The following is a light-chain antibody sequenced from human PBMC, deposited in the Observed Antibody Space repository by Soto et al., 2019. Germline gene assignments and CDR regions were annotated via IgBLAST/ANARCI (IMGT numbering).Light chain of an antibody. Sequence: DIQMTQSPSTLSASVGDRVTITCRSSQSISSWLAWYQQKPGKAPKLLIYDASSLESGVPSRISGSGSGTEFTLTISSLQPDDFVTYYCQQYNSLWTFGQGTKVEIK. CDR1: QSISSW. V-gene: IGKV1-5*01. J-gene: IGKJ1*01. CDR2: DAS. CDR3: QQYNSLWT.